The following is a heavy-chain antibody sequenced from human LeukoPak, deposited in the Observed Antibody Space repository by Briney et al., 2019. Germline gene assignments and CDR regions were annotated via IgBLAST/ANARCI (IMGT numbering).Heavy chain of an antibody. CDR1: GFPFSSYG. Sequence: PGGSLRLSCAASGFPFSSYGMHWVRQAPGKGLEWVAVLSYDGSNKHYADSVKGRFTISRDNSKNTLYLQMNSLRAEDTAVYYCARGGDSSGYYHEEEDYWGQGTLVTVSS. CDR3: ARGGDSSGYYHEEEDY. CDR2: LSYDGSNK. J-gene: IGHJ4*02. V-gene: IGHV3-30*03. D-gene: IGHD3-22*01.